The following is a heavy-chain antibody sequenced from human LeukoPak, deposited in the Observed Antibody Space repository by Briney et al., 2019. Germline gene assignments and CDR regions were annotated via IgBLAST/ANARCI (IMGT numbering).Heavy chain of an antibody. J-gene: IGHJ3*02. D-gene: IGHD6-19*01. CDR2: FDPEDGET. V-gene: IGHV1-24*01. CDR1: GYTLTELS. Sequence: ASVKVSCKVSGYTLTELSMHWVRQAPGKGLEWMGGFDPEDGETIYARKFQGRVTMTEDTSTDTAYMELSSLRSEDTAVYYCATSPGGQWLSRQTLDAFDIWGQGTMVTVSS. CDR3: ATSPGGQWLSRQTLDAFDI.